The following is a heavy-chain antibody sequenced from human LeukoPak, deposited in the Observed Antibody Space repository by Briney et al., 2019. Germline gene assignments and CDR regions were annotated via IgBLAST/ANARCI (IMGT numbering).Heavy chain of an antibody. V-gene: IGHV3-21*01. CDR1: GFTFSRYG. CDR3: ARGKTSQNIVTRKTYNWFDP. Sequence: GGPLRLSCAASGFTFSRYGMSWVRQAPGKGLEWVSVIYADGGRYYADSVKGRFTISRDNAKNSLYLQMKSLRAEDTAVYYCARGKTSQNIVTRKTYNWFDPWGQGTLVTVSS. D-gene: IGHD2/OR15-2a*01. J-gene: IGHJ5*02. CDR2: IYADGGR.